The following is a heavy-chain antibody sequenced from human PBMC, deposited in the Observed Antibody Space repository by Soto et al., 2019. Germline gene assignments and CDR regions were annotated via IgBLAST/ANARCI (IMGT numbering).Heavy chain of an antibody. V-gene: IGHV1-24*01. Sequence: ASVKVSCKVSGYTLTELSMHWVRQAPGKGLEWMGGFDPEDGETIYAQKFQGRVTMTEDTSTDTAYTELSSLRSEDTAVYYCATDWLIVVPAARGAFDIWGQGTMVTVSS. J-gene: IGHJ3*02. CDR3: ATDWLIVVPAARGAFDI. CDR2: FDPEDGET. CDR1: GYTLTELS. D-gene: IGHD2-2*01.